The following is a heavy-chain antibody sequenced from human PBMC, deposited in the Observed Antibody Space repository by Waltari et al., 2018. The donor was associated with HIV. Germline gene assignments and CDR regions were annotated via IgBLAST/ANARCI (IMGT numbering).Heavy chain of an antibody. D-gene: IGHD6-13*01. CDR2: ISYDGSHK. CDR3: ARGAIAAAGTI. Sequence: QVQLVVSGGGVVQPGRSLRLYCAASESPFSTYAVHWVRQAQGQGLEWVAVISYDGSHKFYADSVKGRFTISKDKSKNALYLQMNSLRPEDTAVYYCARGAIAAAGTIWGQGTLVTVSS. J-gene: IGHJ4*02. V-gene: IGHV3-30*16. CDR1: ESPFSTYA.